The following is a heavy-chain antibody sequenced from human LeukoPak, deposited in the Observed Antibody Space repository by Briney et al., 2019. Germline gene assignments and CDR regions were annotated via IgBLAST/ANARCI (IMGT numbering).Heavy chain of an antibody. Sequence: AGGSLRLSCAASGFSFNNYWMSWVRQAPGKGLEWLGNIKEDGRRSQYVDSVRGRFTISRDNAKNSLYLQMNSLTGEDTALYYCARDDKGGYFDSWGQGTLVTVSS. D-gene: IGHD3-16*01. CDR2: IKEDGRRS. J-gene: IGHJ4*02. CDR3: ARDDKGGYFDS. V-gene: IGHV3-7*01. CDR1: GFSFNNYW.